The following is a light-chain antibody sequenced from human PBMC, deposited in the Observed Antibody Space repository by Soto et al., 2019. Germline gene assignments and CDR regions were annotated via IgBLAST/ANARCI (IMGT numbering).Light chain of an antibody. CDR2: GAS. CDR3: QKYNSAPLT. J-gene: IGKJ4*01. V-gene: IGKV3-15*01. Sequence: ETVMTQSPATLSVSPGERVSLSCRASQSVRSNLAWYQQKPGQAPRLLIYGASTRATGIPARFSGSGSGTDFTLTISSLQSEDSAIYYCQKYNSAPLTFGGGTKVEIK. CDR1: QSVRSN.